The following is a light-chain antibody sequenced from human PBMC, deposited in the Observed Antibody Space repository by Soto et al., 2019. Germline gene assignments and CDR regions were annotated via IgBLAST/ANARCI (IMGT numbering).Light chain of an antibody. CDR3: QQNYSIPIT. J-gene: IGKJ5*01. Sequence: DIQMTQSPSSLSASVGDRFTITCRASQSISTYLNWYHQKPGKAPDLLIYAASSLKSGVPSRFSGSGSGTDFTLTITGLQPADFATYYCQQNYSIPITFGQGTRLEI. V-gene: IGKV1-39*01. CDR1: QSISTY. CDR2: AAS.